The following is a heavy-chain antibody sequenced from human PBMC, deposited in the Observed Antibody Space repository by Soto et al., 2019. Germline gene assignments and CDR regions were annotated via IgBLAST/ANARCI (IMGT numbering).Heavy chain of an antibody. CDR1: GYAFTPYG. Sequence: QVYLVQSGAEVKKPGASVKVSCKGSGYAFTPYGITWVRQAPGQGLEWMGWISAHNGNTNYAQKLQGRVTVTRDTSTSTAYMELRRLRSDDTAAYYCARGRYGDYWGQGALVTVSS. J-gene: IGHJ4*02. CDR3: ARGRYGDY. V-gene: IGHV1-18*01. CDR2: ISAHNGNT. D-gene: IGHD1-1*01.